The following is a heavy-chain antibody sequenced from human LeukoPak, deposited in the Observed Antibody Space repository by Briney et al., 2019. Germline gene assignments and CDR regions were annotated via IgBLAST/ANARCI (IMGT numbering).Heavy chain of an antibody. J-gene: IGHJ4*02. CDR2: ISSRDHTI. D-gene: IGHD6-19*01. CDR3: ARGRIAVAGTTPFFY. CDR1: GFPFSTHS. V-gene: IGHV3-48*02. Sequence: GGPLRLSCAASGFPFSTHSVHGARQAPGKALECVSYISSRDHTIYYADSVKGRLTISRDNDKNTLYLQINSLRQHHAAMYYCARGRIAVAGTTPFFYWGEGTLVTVSS.